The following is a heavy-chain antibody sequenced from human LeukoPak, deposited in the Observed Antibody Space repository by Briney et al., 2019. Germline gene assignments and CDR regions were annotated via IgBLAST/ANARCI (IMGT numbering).Heavy chain of an antibody. J-gene: IGHJ4*02. V-gene: IGHV4-30-2*01. Sequence: SSQTLSLTCTVSGGSISSGGYYWSWIRQPPGKGLEWIGYIYHSGSTYYNPSLKSRVTISVDRSKNQFSLKLSSVTAADTAVYYCARESLGAAAGIGYWGQGTLVTVSS. CDR2: IYHSGST. CDR1: GGSISSGGYY. D-gene: IGHD6-13*01. CDR3: ARESLGAAAGIGY.